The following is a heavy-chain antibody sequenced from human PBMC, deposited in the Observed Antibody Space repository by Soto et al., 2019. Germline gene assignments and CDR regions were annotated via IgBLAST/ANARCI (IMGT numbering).Heavy chain of an antibody. CDR2: IIPIYGTA. CDR3: AKDRRADETSYFYTAMDV. CDR1: GGTFSSFT. V-gene: IGHV1-69*01. J-gene: IGHJ6*02. Sequence: QVQLVQSGAEVKKPGSSVKVSCKASGGTFSSFTISWVRQAPGQGLEWMGGIIPIYGTANYAQKFQGRVTITADASTKTAYMELSSLRSEDTAVYYCAKDRRADETSYFYTAMDVGGQGTTVTFSS.